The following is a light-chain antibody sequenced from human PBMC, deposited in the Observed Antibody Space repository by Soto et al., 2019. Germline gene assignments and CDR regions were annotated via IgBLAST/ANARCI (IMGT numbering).Light chain of an antibody. CDR2: GAS. CDR3: QQFGTSQWT. Sequence: EIVLTQSPGTLSLSPGERATLSCRASQSVNSVYLAWYQQKPGQPPRLLIYGASSRATGIPDRFSGSGSGTDFTLTISRLEPEDFAVYYCQQFGTSQWTFGQGTKVETK. J-gene: IGKJ1*01. CDR1: QSVNSVY. V-gene: IGKV3-20*01.